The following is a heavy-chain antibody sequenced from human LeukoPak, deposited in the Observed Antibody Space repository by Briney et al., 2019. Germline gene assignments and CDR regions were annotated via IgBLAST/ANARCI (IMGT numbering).Heavy chain of an antibody. CDR2: IYHSGST. CDR1: GGSISSGGYS. Sequence: SETLSLTCAVSGGSISSGGYSWSWIRQPPGKGLEWIGYIYHSGSTYYNPSLKSRVTISVDRSKNQFSLKLSSVTAADTAVYYCASSRDGYNFDAFDIWGQGTMVTVSS. CDR3: ASSRDGYNFDAFDI. J-gene: IGHJ3*02. V-gene: IGHV4-30-2*01. D-gene: IGHD5-24*01.